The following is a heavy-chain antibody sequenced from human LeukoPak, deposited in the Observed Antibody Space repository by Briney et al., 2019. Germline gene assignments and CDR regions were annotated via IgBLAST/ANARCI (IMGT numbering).Heavy chain of an antibody. Sequence: SETLSLTRSVSGDSFSDYYWTWTRRPPGGRLEWIGHIYFRGTTKYNPSLKNRVTISVDTSKNQVSLTLTSVTAADTAVYYCARAMRWTSGPVELGWFDRWGQGTLVTVSS. V-gene: IGHV4-59*01. CDR3: ARAMRWTSGPVELGWFDR. J-gene: IGHJ5*02. CDR1: GDSFSDYY. D-gene: IGHD1-1*01. CDR2: IYFRGTT.